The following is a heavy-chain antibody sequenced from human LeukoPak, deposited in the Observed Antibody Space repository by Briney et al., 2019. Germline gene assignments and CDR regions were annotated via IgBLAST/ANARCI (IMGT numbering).Heavy chain of an antibody. V-gene: IGHV3-23*01. J-gene: IGHJ4*02. D-gene: IGHD6-19*01. Sequence: PGGSLRLSCAASGFTFSSYATSWVRQAPGKGLEWVSAISGSGGSTYYADSVKGRFTISRDNSKNTLYLQMDSLRAEDTAVYYCAKRQVIAVAGSEVDYWGQGTLVTVSS. CDR2: ISGSGGST. CDR1: GFTFSSYA. CDR3: AKRQVIAVAGSEVDY.